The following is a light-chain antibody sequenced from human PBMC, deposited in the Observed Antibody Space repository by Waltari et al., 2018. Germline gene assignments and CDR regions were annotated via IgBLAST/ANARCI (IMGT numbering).Light chain of an antibody. V-gene: IGLV1-47*01. CDR2: RNT. CDR1: SSDIGSKY. CDR3: AARDDSLSAPVF. J-gene: IGLJ2*01. Sequence: QSVLTQPPSASGTPGQRVTISFSGSSSDIGSKYVYWYQQLPGTAPKLLIYRNTQRPSGIPDRFSASKSGTSASLAISGLRSEDEADYYCAARDDSLSAPVFFGGGTKLTVL.